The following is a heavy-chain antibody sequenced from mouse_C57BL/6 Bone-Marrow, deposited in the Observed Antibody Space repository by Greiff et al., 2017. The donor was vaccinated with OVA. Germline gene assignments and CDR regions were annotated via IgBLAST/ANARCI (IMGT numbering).Heavy chain of an antibody. CDR2: FHPYNDDT. Sequence: QVQLQQSGAELVKPGASVKMSCKATGYTFTTYPIEWLKQNHGKSLEWIGNFHPYNDDTKYNEKFKGKATLTVEKSSSTVYLELSRLTSDDSAVYYWARSARDYYGSSYWYVDVWGTGTTVTVSS. CDR3: ARSARDYYGSSYWYVDV. CDR1: GYTFTTYP. J-gene: IGHJ1*03. V-gene: IGHV1-47*01. D-gene: IGHD1-1*01.